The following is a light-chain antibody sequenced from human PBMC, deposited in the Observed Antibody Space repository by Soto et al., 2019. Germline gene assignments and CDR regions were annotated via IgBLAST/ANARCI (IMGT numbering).Light chain of an antibody. Sequence: EIVMTHSPATLSVSPGERASLSCRASQSVSSNLAWYQQKPGQTPRLIIYATSTRATGIPARFSGSGSGTEFTLTISSLQSEDFAFYYCQQYNNWPPITFGQGTRLEIK. J-gene: IGKJ5*01. CDR3: QQYNNWPPIT. V-gene: IGKV3-15*01. CDR1: QSVSSN. CDR2: ATS.